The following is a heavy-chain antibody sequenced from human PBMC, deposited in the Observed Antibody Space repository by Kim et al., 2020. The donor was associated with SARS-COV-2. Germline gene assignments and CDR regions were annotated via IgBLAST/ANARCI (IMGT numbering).Heavy chain of an antibody. J-gene: IGHJ4*02. V-gene: IGHV3-15*01. CDR3: TTEMYYYDSSGYDY. Sequence: PVKGRFIISRDDSKTTLYLQLNSLITEDTAMYYCTTEMYYYDSSGYDYWGQGTLVTVSS. D-gene: IGHD3-22*01.